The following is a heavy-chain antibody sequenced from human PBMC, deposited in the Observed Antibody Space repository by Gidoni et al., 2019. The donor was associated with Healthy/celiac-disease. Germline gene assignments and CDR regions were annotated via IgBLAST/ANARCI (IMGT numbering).Heavy chain of an antibody. CDR2: IYYSGST. V-gene: IGHV4-59*01. J-gene: IGHJ4*02. CDR3: ARATPKGRFDY. CDR1: GGAISSDY. Sequence: QVQLQESGPGLVKPSETLSLTCTVSGGAISSDYWSWIRQPPGKGLEWIGYIYYSGSTNYNPSLKSRVTISVDTSKNQFSLKLSSVTAADTAVYYCARATPKGRFDYWGQGTLVTVSS.